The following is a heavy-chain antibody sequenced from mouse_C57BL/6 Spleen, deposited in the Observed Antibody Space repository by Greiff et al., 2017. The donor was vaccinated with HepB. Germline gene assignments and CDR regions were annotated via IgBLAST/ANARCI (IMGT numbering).Heavy chain of an antibody. V-gene: IGHV5-16*01. CDR3: ARDGNYGCAMDY. D-gene: IGHD2-1*01. Sequence: EVKLVESEGGLVQPGSSMKLSCTASGFTFSDYYMAWVRQVPEKGLEWVANINYDGSSTYYLDSLKSRFIISRDNAKNILYLQMSSLKSEDTATYYCARDGNYGCAMDYWGQGTSVTVSS. CDR1: GFTFSDYY. J-gene: IGHJ4*01. CDR2: INYDGSST.